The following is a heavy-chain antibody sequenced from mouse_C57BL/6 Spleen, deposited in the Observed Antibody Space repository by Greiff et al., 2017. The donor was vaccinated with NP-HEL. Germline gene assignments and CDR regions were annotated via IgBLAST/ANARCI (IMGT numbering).Heavy chain of an antibody. CDR2: INPGSGGT. CDR3: ARKEGSYAMDY. J-gene: IGHJ4*01. CDR1: GYAFTNYL. V-gene: IGHV1-54*01. Sequence: QVQLQQSGAELVRPGTSVKVSCKASGYAFTNYLIDWVKQRPGQGLAWIGVINPGSGGTNYNEKFKGKATLTADKSSSTAYMQLSSLTSEDSAVYFCARKEGSYAMDYWGQGTSVTVSS.